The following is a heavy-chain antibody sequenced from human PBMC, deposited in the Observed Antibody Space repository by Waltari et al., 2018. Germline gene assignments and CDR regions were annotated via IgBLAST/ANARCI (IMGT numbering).Heavy chain of an antibody. CDR2: ISSSSSYI. CDR1: GFPFSSYR. D-gene: IGHD6-19*01. V-gene: IGHV3-21*01. J-gene: IGHJ4*02. CDR3: AREQQWLIYFDY. Sequence: EVQLVESGGGLVKPGGSLRLSCAASGFPFSSYRMNWVRQAPGKGLEWVSSISSSSSYIYYADSVKGRFTISRDNAKNSLYLQMNSLRAEDTAVYYCAREQQWLIYFDYWGQGTLVTVSS.